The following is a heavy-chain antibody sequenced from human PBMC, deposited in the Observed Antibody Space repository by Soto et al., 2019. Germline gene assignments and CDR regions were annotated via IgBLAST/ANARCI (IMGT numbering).Heavy chain of an antibody. CDR2: IYDSGTT. CDR3: ARRNYGEEGYFFDF. J-gene: IGHJ4*02. Sequence: QVQLRESGPGLVRPSETLSLTCTVSGGSITGYYWSWIRQPPGKGLEWIGYIYDSGTTTYNAALKSRVTISADPSKNQFSLNLPSVTAADTAVYYCARRNYGEEGYFFDFWGQGLLVTVSS. D-gene: IGHD4-17*01. V-gene: IGHV4-59*08. CDR1: GGSITGYY.